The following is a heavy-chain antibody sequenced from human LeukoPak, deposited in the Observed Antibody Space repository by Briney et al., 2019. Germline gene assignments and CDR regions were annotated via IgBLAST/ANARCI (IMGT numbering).Heavy chain of an antibody. D-gene: IGHD6-13*01. CDR1: GGSIGSYY. CDR2: IYYSGST. Sequence: SETLSLTCTVSGGSIGSYYWGWIRQPPGKGLEWIGSIYYSGSTYYNPSLKSRVTISVDTSKNQFSLKLSSVTAADTAVYYCARHSRHAAAADVDYWGQGILVTVTT. J-gene: IGHJ4*02. CDR3: ARHSRHAAAADVDY. V-gene: IGHV4-39*01.